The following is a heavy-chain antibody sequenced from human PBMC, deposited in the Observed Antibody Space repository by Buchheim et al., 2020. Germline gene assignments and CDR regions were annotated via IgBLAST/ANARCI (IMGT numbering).Heavy chain of an antibody. CDR1: GFTFSNYA. J-gene: IGHJ4*02. CDR3: AKDYYYDSLSSHYFDC. CDR2: ISGMGATT. V-gene: IGHV3-23*01. Sequence: EVQLLESGRALVQPGGSLRLSCAASGFTFSNYAMSWVRQAPGKGLEWVSVISGMGATTYYADSVKGRFTISRDNSKNTIYLQMNSLRAEETAVHYCAKDYYYDSLSSHYFDCWSQGT. D-gene: IGHD3-22*01.